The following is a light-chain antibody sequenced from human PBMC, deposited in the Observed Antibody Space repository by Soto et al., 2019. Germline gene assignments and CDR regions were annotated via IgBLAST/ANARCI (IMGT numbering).Light chain of an antibody. CDR2: EGN. J-gene: IGLJ2*01. CDR3: CSYVSNSIPL. CDR1: SSDIGSFNL. Sequence: QSVLTQPASVSGSPGQSITISCTGTSSDIGSFNLVSWYQHHPGKAPKLIIYEGNTRPSGVSNRFSGSKSGDTASLTISGLQAEDEADYYCCSYVSNSIPLFGGGTKLTVL. V-gene: IGLV2-23*01.